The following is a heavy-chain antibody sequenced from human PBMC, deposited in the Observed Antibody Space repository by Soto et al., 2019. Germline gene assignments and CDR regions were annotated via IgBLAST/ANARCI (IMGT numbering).Heavy chain of an antibody. D-gene: IGHD1-1*01. Sequence: GESLKISCKFSGYTSTPYWIGWVRQLPGKGLEWMGIIFPGDSDARCSPSFQGQVTFSVDKSISTAYLQWFSLRASDTAIYYCARPSDGTAFDVWGQGTMVTVSS. CDR3: ARPSDGTAFDV. CDR1: GYTSTPYW. J-gene: IGHJ3*01. CDR2: IFPGDSDA. V-gene: IGHV5-51*01.